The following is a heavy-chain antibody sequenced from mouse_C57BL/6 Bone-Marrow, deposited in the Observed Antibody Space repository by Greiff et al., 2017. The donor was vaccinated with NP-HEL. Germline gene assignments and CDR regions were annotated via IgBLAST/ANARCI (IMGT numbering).Heavy chain of an antibody. J-gene: IGHJ1*03. CDR3: ARVDV. CDR2: IDPSDSYT. V-gene: IGHV1-50*01. CDR1: GYTFTSYW. Sequence: VQLQQPGAELVKPGASVNLSCKASGYTFTSYWMQWVKQRPGQGLEWIGEIDPSDSYTNYNQKFKGKATLTVDTSSSTAYMQLSSLTSEDSAVYYCARVDVWGTGTTVTVSS.